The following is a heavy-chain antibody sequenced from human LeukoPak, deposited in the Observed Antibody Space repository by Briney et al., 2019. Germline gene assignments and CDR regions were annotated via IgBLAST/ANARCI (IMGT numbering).Heavy chain of an antibody. CDR3: ARLRERRNCYYYGMDV. CDR2: IDPCDSYS. J-gene: IGHJ6*02. V-gene: IGHV5-10-1*01. Sequence: GESLKISCKGSGYSFTSYWISWVRQMPGKGLEWLGRIDPCDSYSNYSPSLQGHVTILVDKSINTAYLQWSSLKASDTAMYYCARLRERRNCYYYGMDVWGQGTPVTVSS. CDR1: GYSFTSYW. D-gene: IGHD3-16*01.